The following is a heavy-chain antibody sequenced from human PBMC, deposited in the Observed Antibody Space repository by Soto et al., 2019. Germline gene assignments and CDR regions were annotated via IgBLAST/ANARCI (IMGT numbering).Heavy chain of an antibody. CDR3: ARAPTMVTTAYYFDY. J-gene: IGHJ4*02. CDR1: GFTFSSYA. Sequence: QVQLVESGGGVVQPGRSLRLSCAASGFTFSSYAMHWVRQAPGKGLEWVAVISYDGSNKYYADSVKGRFTISRDNSKNTLYLQMNSLRAEDTAVYYCARAPTMVTTAYYFDYWGQGTLVTVSS. CDR2: ISYDGSNK. D-gene: IGHD4-17*01. V-gene: IGHV3-30-3*01.